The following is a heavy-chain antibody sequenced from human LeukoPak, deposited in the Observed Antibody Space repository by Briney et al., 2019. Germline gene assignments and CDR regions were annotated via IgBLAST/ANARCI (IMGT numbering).Heavy chain of an antibody. CDR3: ARTTRRDGYNYVDY. D-gene: IGHD5-24*01. CDR2: ISGSGGST. V-gene: IGHV3-23*01. J-gene: IGHJ4*02. Sequence: GGSLRLSCAASGFTFSSYGMSWVRQAPGKGLEWVSAISGSGGSTYYADSVKGRFTISRDNSKNTLYLQMNSLRAEDTAVYYCARTTRRDGYNYVDYWGQGTLVTVSS. CDR1: GFTFSSYG.